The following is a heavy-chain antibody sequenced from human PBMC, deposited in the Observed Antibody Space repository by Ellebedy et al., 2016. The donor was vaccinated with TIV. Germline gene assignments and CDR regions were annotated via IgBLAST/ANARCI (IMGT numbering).Heavy chain of an antibody. V-gene: IGHV3-21*01. CDR1: GFTVSSNY. J-gene: IGHJ4*02. CDR2: ISSSSSYI. CDR3: ARGADS. Sequence: GGSLRLXCAASGFTVSSNYMSWVRQAPGKGLEWVSSISSSSSYIYYADSVKGRFTISRDNAKNSLYLQMNSLRAEDTAIYYCARGADSWGQGTLVTVSS.